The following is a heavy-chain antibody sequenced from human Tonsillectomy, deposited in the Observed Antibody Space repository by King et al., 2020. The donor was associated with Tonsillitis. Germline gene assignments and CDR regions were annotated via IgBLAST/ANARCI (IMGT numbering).Heavy chain of an antibody. CDR1: GFTFSRYG. CDR3: ARGGGTSNSAFDY. V-gene: IGHV3-33*04. J-gene: IGHJ4*02. Sequence: VQLVESGGGVVQPGRSLRLSCAASGFTFSRYGMHWVRQAPGKGLEWVSIIWDEGSNKYYADSVKGRFTISRDNSKSTLYLQMNSVRAEDTAVYYCARGGGTSNSAFDYWGQGTLVTVSS. CDR2: IWDEGSNK. D-gene: IGHD2-2*01.